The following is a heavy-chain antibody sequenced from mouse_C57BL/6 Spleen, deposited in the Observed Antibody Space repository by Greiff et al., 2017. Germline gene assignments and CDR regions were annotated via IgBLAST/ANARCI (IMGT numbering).Heavy chain of an antibody. J-gene: IGHJ3*01. D-gene: IGHD2-5*01. V-gene: IGHV5-17*01. CDR2: ISSGSSTI. CDR1: GFTFSDYG. CDR3: ANAYYSNFAWFAY. Sequence: EVKVVESGGGLVKPGGSLKLSCAASGFTFSDYGMHWVRQAPEKGLEWVAYISSGSSTIYYADTVKGRFTISRDNAKNTLFLQMTSLRSEDTAMYYCANAYYSNFAWFAYWGQGTLVTVSA.